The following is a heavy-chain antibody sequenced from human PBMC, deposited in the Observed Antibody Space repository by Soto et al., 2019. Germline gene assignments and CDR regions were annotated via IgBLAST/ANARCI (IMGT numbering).Heavy chain of an antibody. D-gene: IGHD5-18*01. CDR3: ARETRSYGQGPLDY. V-gene: IGHV4-59*01. Sequence: PSETLSVTCTVSGGSISSYYWSWIRQPPGKGLEWIGYIYYSGSTNYNPSLKSRVTISVDTSKNQFSLKLSSVTAADTAVYYCARETRSYGQGPLDYWGQGTLVTVSS. CDR1: GGSISSYY. J-gene: IGHJ4*02. CDR2: IYYSGST.